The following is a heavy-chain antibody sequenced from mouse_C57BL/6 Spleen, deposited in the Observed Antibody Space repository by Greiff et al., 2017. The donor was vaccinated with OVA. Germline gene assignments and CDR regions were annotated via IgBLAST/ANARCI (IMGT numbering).Heavy chain of an antibody. CDR2: ISDGGSYT. J-gene: IGHJ3*01. Sequence: EVMLVESGGGLVKPGGSLKLSCAASGFTFSSYAMSWVRQTPEKRLEWVATISDGGSYTYYPDNVKGRFTISRDNAKNNLYLQMSHLKSEDTAMYYCARDGVLRSWGQGTLVTVSA. CDR3: ARDGVLRS. D-gene: IGHD1-1*01. CDR1: GFTFSSYA. V-gene: IGHV5-4*01.